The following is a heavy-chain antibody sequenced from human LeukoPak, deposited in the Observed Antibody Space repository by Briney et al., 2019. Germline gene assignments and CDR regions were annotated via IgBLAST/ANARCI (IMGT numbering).Heavy chain of an antibody. CDR1: GFTFSSYV. Sequence: GGSLRLSCAASGFTFSSYVMSWVRQAPGKGLEWVSHISGSGGSTYHADSVKGRFTISRDNSKNTLYLQMNSLRVEDTAVYYCAKASTYYYGSGSYRDYWGQGTLVTVSS. CDR3: AKASTYYYGSGSYRDY. J-gene: IGHJ4*02. D-gene: IGHD3-10*01. V-gene: IGHV3-23*01. CDR2: ISGSGGST.